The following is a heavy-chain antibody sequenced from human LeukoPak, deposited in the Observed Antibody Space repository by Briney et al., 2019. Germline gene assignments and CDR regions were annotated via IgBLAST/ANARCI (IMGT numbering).Heavy chain of an antibody. CDR2: IYYSGST. CDR3: ARVDVDIVATIISD. CDR1: GGCISSYY. D-gene: IGHD5-12*01. V-gene: IGHV4-59*01. J-gene: IGHJ4*02. Sequence: PSETLSLTCTVSGGCISSYYWSWIRQPPGKGLEWIGYIYYSGSTNYNPSLKSRVTISVDTSKNQFSLKLSSVTAADTAVYYCARVDVDIVATIISDWGQGTLVTVSS.